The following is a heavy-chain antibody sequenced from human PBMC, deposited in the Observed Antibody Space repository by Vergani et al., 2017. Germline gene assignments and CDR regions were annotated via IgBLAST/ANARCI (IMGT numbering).Heavy chain of an antibody. J-gene: IGHJ4*02. Sequence: EVQLVQSGAEVKKPGESLRISCKVSGSSFTSYWISWLRQMPGKGLEWMGRIDPSDSYTNYSPSFQGNVTISADKSISTAYLQWSSLKASDTAMYYCARHISSGSLIDYWGQGTLVTVSS. CDR1: GSSFTSYW. CDR3: ARHISSGSLIDY. D-gene: IGHD1-26*01. V-gene: IGHV5-10-1*03. CDR2: IDPSDSYT.